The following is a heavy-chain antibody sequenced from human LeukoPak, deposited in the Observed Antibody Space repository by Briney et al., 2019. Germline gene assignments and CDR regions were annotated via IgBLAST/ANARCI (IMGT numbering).Heavy chain of an antibody. J-gene: IGHJ4*02. D-gene: IGHD3-22*01. Sequence: SETLSLTCTVSGGSISSSSYYWGWIRQPPGKGLEWIGSIYYSGSTYYNPSLKSRVTISVDTSKNQFSLKLSSVTAAGTAVYYCARHNPPGNYYDSSGYTYFDYWGQGTLVTVSS. CDR2: IYYSGST. CDR3: ARHNPPGNYYDSSGYTYFDY. CDR1: GGSISSSSYY. V-gene: IGHV4-39*01.